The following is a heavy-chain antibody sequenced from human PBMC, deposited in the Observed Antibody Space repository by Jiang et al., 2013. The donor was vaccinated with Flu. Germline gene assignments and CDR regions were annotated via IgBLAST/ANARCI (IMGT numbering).Heavy chain of an antibody. V-gene: IGHV4-59*01. CDR1: GGSISSYY. CDR2: IYYSGST. D-gene: IGHD2-2*01. CDR3: ARVGCSSTSCYDYYYYYGMDV. Sequence: KPSETLSLTCTVSGGSISSYYWSWIRQPPGKGLEWIGYIYYSGSTNYNPSLKSRVTISVDTSKNQFSLKLSSVTAADTAVYYCARVGCSSTSCYDYYYYYGMDVWGQGTTVTVSS. J-gene: IGHJ6*02.